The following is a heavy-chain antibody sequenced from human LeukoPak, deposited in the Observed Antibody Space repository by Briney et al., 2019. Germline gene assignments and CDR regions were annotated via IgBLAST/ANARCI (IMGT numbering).Heavy chain of an antibody. CDR2: INPNSDGT. V-gene: IGHV1-2*02. Sequence: ASVKVSCKASGYTFTGYYMEWVRQAPGQGLEWMGWINPNSDGTKYEQKFQGRVTMTRDTSINTAYMELSRLRSDDTAIYYCARGGKLMISMVRGVLASRDGLDIWGRGTMLTVSS. CDR3: ARGGKLMISMVRGVLASRDGLDI. J-gene: IGHJ3*02. CDR1: GYTFTGYY. D-gene: IGHD3-10*01.